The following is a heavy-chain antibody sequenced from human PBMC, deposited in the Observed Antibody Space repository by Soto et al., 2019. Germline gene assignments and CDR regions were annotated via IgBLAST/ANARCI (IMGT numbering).Heavy chain of an antibody. CDR1: GGSISSGSYY. CDR2: VHYSGTA. Sequence: SETLSLTCTVSGGSISSGSYYWAWIRQPPGEGLDWIGNVHYSGTAYYNPSLKSRITVSVDTSKNQFSLKLNSVTAADTAVYYCARHYPFGSGSYSPYYFDSWGQGTLVTVSS. D-gene: IGHD3-10*01. V-gene: IGHV4-39*01. J-gene: IGHJ4*02. CDR3: ARHYPFGSGSYSPYYFDS.